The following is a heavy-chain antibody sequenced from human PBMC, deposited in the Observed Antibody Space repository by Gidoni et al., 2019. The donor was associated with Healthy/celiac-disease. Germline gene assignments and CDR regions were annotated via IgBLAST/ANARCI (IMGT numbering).Heavy chain of an antibody. CDR2: INPIHGIA. J-gene: IGHJ6*03. V-gene: IGHV1-69*04. Sequence: QVQLVQSGAAVKKPGSSVKVSCKASGGTFSSYAISWVRQAPGQGLEWMGRINPIHGIANYAQKFQGRVTITADKSTSTAYMELSSLRSEDTAVYYCARAGSGYDGYYYMDVWGKGTTVTVSS. CDR1: GGTFSSYA. CDR3: ARAGSGYDGYYYMDV. D-gene: IGHD5-12*01.